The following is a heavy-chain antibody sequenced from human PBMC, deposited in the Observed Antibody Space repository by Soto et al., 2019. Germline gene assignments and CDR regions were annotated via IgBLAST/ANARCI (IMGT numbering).Heavy chain of an antibody. V-gene: IGHV1-69*13. Sequence: GASVKVSCKASGGTFSSYAISWVRQAPGQGLEWMGGIIPIFGTANYAQKFQGRVTITADESTSTAYMELSSLRSEDTAVYYCAREDFWSGYYTRGYYFDYWGQGTLVTVSS. D-gene: IGHD3-3*01. J-gene: IGHJ4*02. CDR2: IIPIFGTA. CDR3: AREDFWSGYYTRGYYFDY. CDR1: GGTFSSYA.